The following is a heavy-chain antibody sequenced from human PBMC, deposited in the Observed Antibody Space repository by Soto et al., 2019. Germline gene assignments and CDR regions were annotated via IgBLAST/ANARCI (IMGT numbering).Heavy chain of an antibody. V-gene: IGHV4-39*01. Sequence: SETLSLTCTVSGGSIISSSYYCVWIRQPPGKGLEWIGSIYYSGSTYYNPSLKSRVTISVDTSKNQFSLKLSSVTAADTAVYYCASHSGSYYAFDYWGQGTLVTVSS. CDR2: IYYSGST. CDR1: GGSIISSSYY. CDR3: ASHSGSYYAFDY. J-gene: IGHJ4*02. D-gene: IGHD1-26*01.